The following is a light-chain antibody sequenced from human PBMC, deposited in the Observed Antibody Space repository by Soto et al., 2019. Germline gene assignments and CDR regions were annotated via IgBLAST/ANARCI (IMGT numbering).Light chain of an antibody. CDR1: SSDVGSYNF. J-gene: IGLJ3*02. CDR2: EGN. Sequence: QSAPTQPASVSGSPGQSITISCTGTSSDVGSYNFVSWYQQHPGKAPKIITYEGNKRPSGVSNRFSGSKSGNTASLTISGLQAEDEADYYCCSYAGGSTWVFGGGTKLTVL. CDR3: CSYAGGSTWV. V-gene: IGLV2-23*01.